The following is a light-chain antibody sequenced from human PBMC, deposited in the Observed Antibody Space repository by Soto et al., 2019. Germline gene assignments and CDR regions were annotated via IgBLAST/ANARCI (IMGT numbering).Light chain of an antibody. V-gene: IGLV2-14*03. CDR1: NSDVGGYDS. Sequence: QSVLTQPASVSGSPGQSITISCTGTNSDVGGYDSVSWYQHHPGKAPKLMIYDVSNRPSGVSNRFSGSKSANTASLTVSGLQAEDEADYYCSSYTSSITLVFGAGTKLTVL. J-gene: IGLJ2*01. CDR3: SSYTSSITLV. CDR2: DVS.